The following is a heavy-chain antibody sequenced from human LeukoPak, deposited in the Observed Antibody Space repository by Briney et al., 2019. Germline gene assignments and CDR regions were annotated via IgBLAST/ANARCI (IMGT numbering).Heavy chain of an antibody. CDR1: GFTFSNYG. V-gene: IGHV3-30*02. CDR3: SKTSLSDSSGHYYYMDV. J-gene: IGHJ6*03. D-gene: IGHD3-3*01. Sequence: GGSLRLSCTASGFTFSNYGMHWVRQAPGKGLEWVAFIRFDGSHQYYADSMKGRFTISRDNSKNTVYLQIYSLTPDDTAVYFCSKTSLSDSSGHYYYMDVWGKGTTVTISS. CDR2: IRFDGSHQ.